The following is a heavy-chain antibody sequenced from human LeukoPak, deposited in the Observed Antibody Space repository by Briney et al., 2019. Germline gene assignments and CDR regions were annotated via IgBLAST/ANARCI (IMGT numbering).Heavy chain of an antibody. Sequence: SETLSLTCTVSGGSISSSSYYWGWIRQPPGKGLEWIGSIYYSGSTYYNPSLKSRVTISVDTSKNQFSLKLSSVTAADTAVYYCARGGGDSSSLNWFDPWGQGTLVTVSS. V-gene: IGHV4-39*01. CDR2: IYYSGST. D-gene: IGHD3-16*01. J-gene: IGHJ5*02. CDR1: GGSISSSSYY. CDR3: ARGGGDSSSLNWFDP.